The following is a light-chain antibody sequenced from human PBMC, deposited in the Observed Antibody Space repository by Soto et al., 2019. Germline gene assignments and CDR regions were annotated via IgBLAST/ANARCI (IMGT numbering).Light chain of an antibody. V-gene: IGKV3-20*01. J-gene: IGKJ1*01. Sequence: DMVLTQTPGTLSLSPGDRATLSCRASQTLRSGYLAWYQHKPGQAPRLLIYDVSSRTTGIPDRFSGSGSGTDFTLTISRLEPEDFAVYYCHQYGSSPRAFGQGTKVEVK. CDR1: QTLRSGY. CDR3: HQYGSSPRA. CDR2: DVS.